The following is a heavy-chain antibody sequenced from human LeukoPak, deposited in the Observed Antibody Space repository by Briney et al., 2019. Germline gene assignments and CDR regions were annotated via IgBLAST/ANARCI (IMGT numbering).Heavy chain of an antibody. J-gene: IGHJ5*02. CDR3: ARDERSWFDP. Sequence: PSETLSLTCTVSGGSISSGSYYWSWIRQPAGKGLEWIGYIYYSGSSNYNPSLKSRVTISVDTSKNQFSLKLRSMTAADTAVYYCARDERSWFDPWGQGTLVTVSS. CDR2: IYYSGSS. CDR1: GGSISSGSYY. V-gene: IGHV4-61*10.